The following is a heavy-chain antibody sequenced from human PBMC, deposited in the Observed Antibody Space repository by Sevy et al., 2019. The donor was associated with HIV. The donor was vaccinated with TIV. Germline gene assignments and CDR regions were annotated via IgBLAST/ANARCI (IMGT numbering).Heavy chain of an antibody. V-gene: IGHV3-48*03. CDR1: GFTFSSYE. Sequence: GALRLSCAASGFTFSSYEMNWVRQAPGKGLEWVSYISSSGSTIYYADYVKGRFTISRDKARNSLYLQMNSLRAEDTAVYYCARGGSGNLGIWGQGTLVTVSS. CDR3: ARGGSGNLGI. J-gene: IGHJ4*02. D-gene: IGHD3-10*01. CDR2: ISSSGSTI.